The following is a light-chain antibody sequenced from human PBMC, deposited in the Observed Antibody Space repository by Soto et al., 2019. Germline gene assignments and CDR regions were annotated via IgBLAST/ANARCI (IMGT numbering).Light chain of an antibody. Sequence: AIQMTQSPFSLSASVGDRVTITCRGTQGIRNELGWYQQKPGKAPKVVIYAASSLQSGVPSRFSGSASGTDFTLTISSLQPEDFATYYCLQDYNYPRAFGQGTKVDIK. V-gene: IGKV1-6*01. J-gene: IGKJ1*01. CDR2: AAS. CDR1: QGIRNE. CDR3: LQDYNYPRA.